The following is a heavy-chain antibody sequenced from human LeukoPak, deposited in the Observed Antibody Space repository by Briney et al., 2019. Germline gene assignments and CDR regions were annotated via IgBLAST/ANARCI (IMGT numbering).Heavy chain of an antibody. J-gene: IGHJ5*02. Sequence: ASVKVSCKASGYTFTGYYMHWERQAPGQGLEWMGWINPNSGNTHYAQKFQDRVIMTRDTSISTAYMELNSLGSDDMAVYYCAREGAAAEDVNWFDPWGQGTLVTVSS. D-gene: IGHD6-25*01. CDR2: INPNSGNT. CDR1: GYTFTGYY. CDR3: AREGAAAEDVNWFDP. V-gene: IGHV1-2*02.